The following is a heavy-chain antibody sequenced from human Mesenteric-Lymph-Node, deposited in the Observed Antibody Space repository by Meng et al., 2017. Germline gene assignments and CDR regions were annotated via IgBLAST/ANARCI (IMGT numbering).Heavy chain of an antibody. Sequence: QVQLVQSGPEAKKPGSSVKVSCKGSGDTFNNFGTSWVRQAPGQGLEWMGGITPILDTTNYAQKFQGRLKITADKSTSTVYMELSSLTSEDTAVYYCARDPPHSSGWLQTDHWGQGTLVTVSS. D-gene: IGHD6-19*01. CDR2: ITPILDTT. CDR1: GDTFNNFG. CDR3: ARDPPHSSGWLQTDH. V-gene: IGHV1-69*06. J-gene: IGHJ4*02.